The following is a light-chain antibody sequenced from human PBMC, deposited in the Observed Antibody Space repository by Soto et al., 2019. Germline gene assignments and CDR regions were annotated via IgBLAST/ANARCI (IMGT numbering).Light chain of an antibody. J-gene: IGKJ1*01. CDR3: QQSYGTPWT. Sequence: DIQMTQSPSYLSASVGDRVTITFRASQDIRNSLNWYQPRPGKAPNIVIYAASSLQRGVPSRFSCSGAGRDCVRTISSLQPEDAETDYCQQSYGTPWTFGQGTKVDIK. CDR2: AAS. CDR1: QDIRNS. V-gene: IGKV1-39*01.